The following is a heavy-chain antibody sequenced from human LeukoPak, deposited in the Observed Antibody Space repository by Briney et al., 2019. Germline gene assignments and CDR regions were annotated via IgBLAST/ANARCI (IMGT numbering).Heavy chain of an antibody. Sequence: GGSLRLSCAASGFTFSNYWMHWVRQPPGGGREWVADINPDGSEKHFVDSVKGRFTISRDNAKNSLYLQMNSLRAEDTAVYYCVRGNYGSGGPYWGQGTLVTVSS. CDR3: VRGNYGSGGPY. CDR2: INPDGSEK. J-gene: IGHJ4*02. D-gene: IGHD3-10*01. CDR1: GFTFSNYW. V-gene: IGHV3-7*01.